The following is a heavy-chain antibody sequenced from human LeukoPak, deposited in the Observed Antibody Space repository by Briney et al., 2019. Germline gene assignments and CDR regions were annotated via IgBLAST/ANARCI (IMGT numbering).Heavy chain of an antibody. D-gene: IGHD2-2*01. V-gene: IGHV3-49*03. J-gene: IGHJ4*02. CDR2: IRSKAYGGTT. Sequence: GGSLRLSCTASGFTFGDYAMSWFRQAPGKGLEWVGFIRSKAYGGTTEYAASVKGRFTISRDDSKSIAYLQMNSLKTEDTAVYYCTRPTGDSTSCPDYWGQGTLVTVSS. CDR1: GFTFGDYA. CDR3: TRPTGDSTSCPDY.